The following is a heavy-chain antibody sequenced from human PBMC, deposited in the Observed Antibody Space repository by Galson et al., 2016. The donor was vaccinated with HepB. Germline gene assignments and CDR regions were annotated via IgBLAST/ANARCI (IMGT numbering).Heavy chain of an antibody. J-gene: IGHJ4*02. CDR2: ITSSSDTM. D-gene: IGHD6-19*01. CDR1: GFIFSVYN. CDR3: ASRHSGWYYFDY. V-gene: IGHV3-48*01. Sequence: SLRLSCAASGFIFSVYNMNWARQAPGKGLEWIAWITSSSDTMYYADSVKGRFTISRDNSKNMLYLQMNSLRAEDTAVYYCASRHSGWYYFDYWGQGTLVTVSS.